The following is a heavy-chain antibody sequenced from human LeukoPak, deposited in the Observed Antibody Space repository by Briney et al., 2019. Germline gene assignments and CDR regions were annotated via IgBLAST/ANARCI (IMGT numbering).Heavy chain of an antibody. CDR3: ARDSPISSGISDF. J-gene: IGHJ4*02. CDR1: GGSISSYY. Sequence: PSETQSLTCTVSGGSISSYYWNWIRQPPGKGLEWIGNIYYSGSTNYNPSLKSRVTISVDTSKNQFSLKLTSVTAADTAVYYCARDSPISSGISDFWGQGTLITVSS. CDR2: IYYSGST. V-gene: IGHV4-59*01. D-gene: IGHD6-6*01.